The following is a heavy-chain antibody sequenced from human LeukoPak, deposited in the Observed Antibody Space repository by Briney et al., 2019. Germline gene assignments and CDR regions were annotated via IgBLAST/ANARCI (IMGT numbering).Heavy chain of an antibody. CDR2: ISWNSGSI. CDR3: AKAPWPDYYDSSGYYSGPFFDY. CDR1: GFTFDDYA. D-gene: IGHD3-22*01. Sequence: GRSLRLSCAASGFTFDDYAMHWVRQAPGKGLEWVSGISWNSGSIGYADSVKGRFTISRDNAKNSLYLQMSSLRAEDTALYYCAKAPWPDYYDSSGYYSGPFFDYWGQGTLVTVSS. J-gene: IGHJ4*02. V-gene: IGHV3-9*01.